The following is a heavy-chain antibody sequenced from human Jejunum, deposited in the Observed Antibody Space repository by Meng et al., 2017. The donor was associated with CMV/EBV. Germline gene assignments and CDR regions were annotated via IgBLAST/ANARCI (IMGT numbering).Heavy chain of an antibody. CDR1: FSNYW. CDR2: IRNDRSEK. D-gene: IGHD3-22*01. V-gene: IGHV3-7*01. CDR3: ARDMYYVSSGFFGREDY. J-gene: IGHJ4*02. Sequence: FSNYWMNGVRQATGRGVEWVANIRNDRSEKYYVNSVKGRFTISRDNARNSLYLQMNSLRAEDTAVYYCARDMYYVSSGFFGREDYWGQGTLVTVSS.